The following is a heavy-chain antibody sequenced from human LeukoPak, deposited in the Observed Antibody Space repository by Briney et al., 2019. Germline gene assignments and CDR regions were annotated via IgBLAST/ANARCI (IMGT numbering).Heavy chain of an antibody. CDR1: GGSISSSSYY. J-gene: IGHJ4*02. CDR2: IYYSGST. D-gene: IGHD3-9*01. CDR3: ARYWPLILTAYISPPNYFDY. V-gene: IGHV4-39*01. Sequence: ETSETLSLTCTVSGGSISSSSYYWGWIRQPPGKGLDWIGSIYYSGSTYYNPSLKSRVTISVDTSKNQFSLKVSSVTAADTAVYYCARYWPLILTAYISPPNYFDYWGQGALVTVSS.